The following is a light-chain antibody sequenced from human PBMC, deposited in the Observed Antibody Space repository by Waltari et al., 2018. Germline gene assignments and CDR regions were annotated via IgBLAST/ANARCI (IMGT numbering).Light chain of an antibody. Sequence: QSALTQPASVSGSPGQPITISCTGTSSDGGGYNYFSWYQQHPGKAPKLMIYDVSKRPSGVSNRFSGSKSGNTASLTISGLQAEDEADYYCSSYTSSSTWVFGGGTKLTVL. CDR1: SSDGGGYNY. CDR2: DVS. J-gene: IGLJ3*02. V-gene: IGLV2-14*01. CDR3: SSYTSSSTWV.